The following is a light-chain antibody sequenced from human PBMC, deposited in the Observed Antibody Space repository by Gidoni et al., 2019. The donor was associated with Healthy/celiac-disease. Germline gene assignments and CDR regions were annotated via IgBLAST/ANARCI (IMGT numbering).Light chain of an antibody. Sequence: DIQTTQSPSTLSASVGDRVTITCRASQSISSWLAWYQQKPGKAPKLLIYDASSLESGVPSSFSGSGSGTEFTLTISSLQPDDFATYYCQQYNSYSWTFGQGTKVEIK. V-gene: IGKV1-5*01. CDR1: QSISSW. J-gene: IGKJ1*01. CDR2: DAS. CDR3: QQYNSYSWT.